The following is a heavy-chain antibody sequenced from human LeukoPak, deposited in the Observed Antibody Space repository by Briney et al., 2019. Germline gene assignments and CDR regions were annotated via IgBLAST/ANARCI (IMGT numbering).Heavy chain of an antibody. CDR3: ARDLHEIRITVAGYYFDY. J-gene: IGHJ4*02. Sequence: ASVKVSCKASGYIFTGYYIHWVRQAPGQGLEWMGWINPDSGGTHYAQKFQGRVTMTRDTSISTVNMELSRLTSGDTAVYYCARDLHEIRITVAGYYFDYWGQGTLVTVSS. D-gene: IGHD6-19*01. CDR2: INPDSGGT. CDR1: GYIFTGYY. V-gene: IGHV1-2*02.